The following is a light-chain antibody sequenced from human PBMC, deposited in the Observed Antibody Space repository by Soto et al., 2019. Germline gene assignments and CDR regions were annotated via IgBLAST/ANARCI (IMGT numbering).Light chain of an antibody. CDR2: EVN. J-gene: IGLJ3*02. V-gene: IGLV2-14*01. CDR1: SSDVGGYNY. CDR3: SAYTSSSTVV. Sequence: QSALSQPASVSGSPGQSITISCTGTSSDVGGYNYVSWYQQHPGKAPKLLVYEVNNRPSGASNRFSGSRSGNTAPLTISGLQAEDEADYYCSAYTSSSTVVFGGGTQLPS.